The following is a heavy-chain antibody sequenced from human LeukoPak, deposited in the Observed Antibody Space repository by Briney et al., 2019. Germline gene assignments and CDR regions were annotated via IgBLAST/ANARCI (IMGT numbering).Heavy chain of an antibody. CDR2: ISSNGGRT. V-gene: IGHV3-64D*06. CDR1: VCTFRSYA. CDR3: VKDRGRSGRYYFDY. D-gene: IGHD6-19*01. Sequence: GRSLRLSRSACVCTFRSYAMHWVRQASGKGLEYVSAISSNGGRTYYADSVKDKFTISRDNSKNTLYLQMSSLRAEDTAVYYCVKDRGRSGRYYFDYWGQGTLSTVSS. J-gene: IGHJ4*02.